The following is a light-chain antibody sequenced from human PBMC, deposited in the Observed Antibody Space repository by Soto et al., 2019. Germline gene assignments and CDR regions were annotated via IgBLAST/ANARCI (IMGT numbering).Light chain of an antibody. Sequence: QSVLTQPPSVSGAPGQRVTIPCTGNSSNLGTGYDVNWYQQLPQTAPKLLIYGNINRPSGVPDRFSGSKSGTSASLAITGIQAEDEADYFCQSYDSSIVAWVFGGGTKLTVL. CDR1: SSNLGTGYD. CDR3: QSYDSSIVAWV. J-gene: IGLJ3*02. V-gene: IGLV1-40*01. CDR2: GNI.